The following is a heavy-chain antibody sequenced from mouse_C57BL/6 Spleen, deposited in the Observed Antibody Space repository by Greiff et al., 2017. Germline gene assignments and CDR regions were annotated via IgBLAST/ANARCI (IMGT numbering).Heavy chain of an antibody. CDR3: ARLAFAY. J-gene: IGHJ3*01. V-gene: IGHV1-55*01. CDR2: ICPGSGST. Sequence: QVQLQQPGAELVKPGASVKMSCKASGYTFTSYWITWVKQRPGQGLEWIGDICPGSGSTNYNEKFKSKATLTVDKSSSTAYMQLSSLTSEDSAVYYGARLAFAYWGQGTLVTVSA. CDR1: GYTFTSYW.